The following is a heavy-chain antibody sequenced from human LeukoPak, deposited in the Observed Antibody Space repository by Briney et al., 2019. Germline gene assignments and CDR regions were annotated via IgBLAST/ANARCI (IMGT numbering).Heavy chain of an antibody. CDR3: TTDFPPPAYYYGSGSPHYYFDY. J-gene: IGHJ4*02. CDR1: GFTFSNAW. CDR2: IKSKTDGGTT. Sequence: PGGSLRLSCAASGFTFSNAWMSWVRQAPGKGLEWVGRIKSKTDGGTTDYAAPVKGRFTISRDDSKNTLYLQMNSLKTEDTAVYYCTTDFPPPAYYYGSGSPHYYFDYWGQGTLVTVSS. D-gene: IGHD3-10*01. V-gene: IGHV3-15*01.